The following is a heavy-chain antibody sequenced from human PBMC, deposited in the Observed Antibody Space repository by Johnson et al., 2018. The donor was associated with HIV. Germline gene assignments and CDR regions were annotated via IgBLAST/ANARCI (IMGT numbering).Heavy chain of an antibody. Sequence: QVQLVETGRGVVQPGRSLRLSCAASGFTFSRYGMYWVRQAPGKGLEWVAVISYDGSNIYYVDSVKGRFTISRDNAKKSLYLQMNSLRAEETAVYYCATAAAGLDAFDVWGQGTMVTVSS. V-gene: IGHV3-30*03. CDR3: ATAAAGLDAFDV. J-gene: IGHJ3*01. CDR2: ISYDGSNI. CDR1: GFTFSRYG. D-gene: IGHD6-13*01.